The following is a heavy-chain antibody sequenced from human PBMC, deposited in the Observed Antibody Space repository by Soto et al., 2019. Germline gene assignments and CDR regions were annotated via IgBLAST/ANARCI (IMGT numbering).Heavy chain of an antibody. V-gene: IGHV3-30-3*01. CDR2: ISYDGSNK. J-gene: IGHJ4*02. CDR1: GFTFSSYA. Sequence: PGGSVRLSCAASGFTFSSYAMHWVRQAPGKGLEWVAVISYDGSNKYYADSVKGRFTISRDNSKNTLYLQMNSLRAEDTAVYYCARGGGSRGYSYGYFHYFDYWGQGTLVTVSS. D-gene: IGHD5-18*01. CDR3: ARGGGSRGYSYGYFHYFDY.